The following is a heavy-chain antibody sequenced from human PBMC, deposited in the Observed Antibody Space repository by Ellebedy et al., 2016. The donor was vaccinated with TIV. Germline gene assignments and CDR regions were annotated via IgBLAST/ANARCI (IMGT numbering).Heavy chain of an antibody. Sequence: PGGSLRLFCAASGFTFSNYGMHWVRQAPGKGLEWVSVISYDGSNKYYADSVKGRFTISRDNSKNTLYVQMNSLRAEDTAVYYCAKVADYYHDSSGFPDNWGQGTLVTVSS. J-gene: IGHJ4*02. CDR2: ISYDGSNK. V-gene: IGHV3-30*18. D-gene: IGHD3-22*01. CDR3: AKVADYYHDSSGFPDN. CDR1: GFTFSNYG.